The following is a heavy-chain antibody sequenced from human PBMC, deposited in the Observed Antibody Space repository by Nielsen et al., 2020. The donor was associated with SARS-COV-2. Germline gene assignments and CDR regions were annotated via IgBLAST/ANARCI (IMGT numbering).Heavy chain of an antibody. Sequence: GGSLRLSCAASGFTFDDYAMHWVRQAPGKGLEWVSGISWNSGSIGYADSVKGRFTISRDNAKNSLYLQMNSLRAEDTALYYCARDLYGDYAFDIWGQGTMVTVSS. CDR3: ARDLYGDYAFDI. CDR2: ISWNSGSI. V-gene: IGHV3-9*01. J-gene: IGHJ3*02. D-gene: IGHD4-17*01. CDR1: GFTFDDYA.